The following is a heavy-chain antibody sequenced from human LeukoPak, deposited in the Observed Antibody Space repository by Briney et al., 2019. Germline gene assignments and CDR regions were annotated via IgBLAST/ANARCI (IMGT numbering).Heavy chain of an antibody. CDR3: AREYSRTAFDI. J-gene: IGHJ3*02. CDR2: IYYSGST. D-gene: IGHD6-13*01. Sequence: SETLSLTCTVSGGSISSYYWSWIRQPPGKGLECIGYIYYSGSTNYNPSLKSRVTISVDTSKNQFSLKLSSVTAADTAVYYCAREYSRTAFDIWGQGTMVTVSS. CDR1: GGSISSYY. V-gene: IGHV4-59*01.